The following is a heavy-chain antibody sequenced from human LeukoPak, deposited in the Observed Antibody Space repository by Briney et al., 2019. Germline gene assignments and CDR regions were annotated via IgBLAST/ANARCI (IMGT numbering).Heavy chain of an antibody. J-gene: IGHJ6*03. CDR2: ISSSSSYI. Sequence: GGSLRLSCAASGFTFSSYSMNWVRQAPGKGLEWVSSISSSSSYIYYADSVKGRFTISRDNAKNSLYLQMNSLRAEDTAVYYCARVASSTSGGYYYYMDVWGKGTTVTVSS. D-gene: IGHD2-2*01. CDR1: GFTFSSYS. V-gene: IGHV3-21*01. CDR3: ARVASSTSGGYYYYMDV.